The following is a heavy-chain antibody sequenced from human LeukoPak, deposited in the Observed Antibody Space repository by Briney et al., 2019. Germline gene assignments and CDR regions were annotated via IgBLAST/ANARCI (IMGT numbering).Heavy chain of an antibody. CDR3: ARDQEGFDY. CDR1: GYTFTSNY. V-gene: IGHV1-46*01. J-gene: IGHJ4*02. Sequence: ASVKVSCKASGYTFTSNYIHWVRQAPGQGLEWMGMIYPRDGSTSYAQKFQGRVTVTRNTSTSTVHMELSGLRSEDTAVYYCARDQEGFDYWGQGTLVTVSS. CDR2: IYPRDGST.